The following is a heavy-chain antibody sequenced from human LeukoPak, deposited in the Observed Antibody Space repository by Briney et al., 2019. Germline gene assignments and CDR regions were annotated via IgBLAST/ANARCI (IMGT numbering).Heavy chain of an antibody. CDR3: AKSSYYDSSGYYREYYFDY. D-gene: IGHD3-22*01. Sequence: QTGRSLRLSCAASGFTFSSYAMSWVRQAPGKGLEWVSSVSGSGGSTYYADSVKGRFTISRDNSKSTLFLQMNSLRAEDTAVYYCAKSSYYDSSGYYREYYFDYWGQGTLVTVSS. J-gene: IGHJ4*02. V-gene: IGHV3-23*01. CDR2: VSGSGGST. CDR1: GFTFSSYA.